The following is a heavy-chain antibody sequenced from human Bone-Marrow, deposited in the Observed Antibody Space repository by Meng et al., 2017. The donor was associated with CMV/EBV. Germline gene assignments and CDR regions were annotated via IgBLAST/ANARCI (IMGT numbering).Heavy chain of an antibody. CDR2: IYHSGNT. V-gene: IGHV4-38-2*02. CDR3: ARDLRVTGGFDI. CDR1: GYSISSGYY. D-gene: IGHD2-21*02. Sequence: SETLSLTCTVSGYSISSGYYWGWIRQPPGKGLEWIGSIYHSGNTYYNPSLKSRVTILVDTSKNQFSLKLSSVTAADTAVYYCARDLRVTGGFDIWGQGTMVTVSS. J-gene: IGHJ3*02.